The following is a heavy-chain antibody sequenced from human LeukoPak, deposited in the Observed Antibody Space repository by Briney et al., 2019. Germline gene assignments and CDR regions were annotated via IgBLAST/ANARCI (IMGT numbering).Heavy chain of an antibody. CDR1: GYSISSGYY. J-gene: IGHJ4*02. CDR3: ARGDSSSSPDFDY. D-gene: IGHD6-6*01. V-gene: IGHV4-38-2*02. CDR2: IYRSGST. Sequence: SETLSLTCTVSGYSISSGYYWGWIRQPPGKGLEWIGSIYRSGSTYYNPSLKSRVTISVDMSKNQFSLKLSSVTAADTAVYYCARGDSSSSPDFDYWGQGTLVTVSS.